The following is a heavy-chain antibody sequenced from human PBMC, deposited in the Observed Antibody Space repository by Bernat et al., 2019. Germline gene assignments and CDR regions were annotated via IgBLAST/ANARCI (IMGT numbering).Heavy chain of an antibody. CDR1: GFTFNNYG. V-gene: IGHV3-30*03. CDR3: AREPGGSGSYGLTDYYYYGMDV. J-gene: IGHJ6*02. D-gene: IGHD5-18*01. Sequence: QVQLVESGGGVVQPGRSLRLSCAASGFTFNNYGMHWVRQAPGKGLEWVAVISYDGSNKYYADSVKGRFTISRDNSKNTLYLQMNSLRAEDTAVYYCAREPGGSGSYGLTDYYYYGMDVWGQGTMVTVSS. CDR2: ISYDGSNK.